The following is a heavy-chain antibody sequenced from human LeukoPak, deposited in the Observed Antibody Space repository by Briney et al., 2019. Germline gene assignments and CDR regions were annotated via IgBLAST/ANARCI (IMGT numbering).Heavy chain of an antibody. CDR1: VYTFCTYN. Sequence: ASVTVSYKASVYTFCTYNINWVRQAAGPGLEWMGLVNPNTGNTGYSQHFQGRVTITRITSTSTAYLQLSSLTSEDTAVYYCGRVLGGGNSVHFDYWGQGTLVTVSS. CDR3: GRVLGGGNSVHFDY. CDR2: VNPNTGNT. J-gene: IGHJ4*02. V-gene: IGHV1-8*03. D-gene: IGHD4-23*01.